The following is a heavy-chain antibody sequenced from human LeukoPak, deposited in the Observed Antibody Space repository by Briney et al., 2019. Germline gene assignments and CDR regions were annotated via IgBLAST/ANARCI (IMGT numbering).Heavy chain of an antibody. J-gene: IGHJ4*02. CDR2: IDTGSSYI. V-gene: IGHV3-21*01. Sequence: PGGSLRLSCAASGFTFSGYTMSWVRQAPGKGLEWVSSIDTGSSYIYYTDPVKGRFTISRDNAKNSLYLQMNSLRVDDTAVFYCARVSMVRGVQYYFDFWGQGTLVTVSS. CDR1: GFTFSGYT. D-gene: IGHD3-10*01. CDR3: ARVSMVRGVQYYFDF.